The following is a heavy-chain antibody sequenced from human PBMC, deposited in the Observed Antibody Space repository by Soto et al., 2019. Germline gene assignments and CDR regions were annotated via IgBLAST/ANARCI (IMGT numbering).Heavy chain of an antibody. CDR3: ARTEPDSSGWSMYSDY. CDR1: GGTFSSYA. J-gene: IGHJ4*02. V-gene: IGHV1-69*13. D-gene: IGHD6-19*01. CDR2: IIPIFGTA. Sequence: ASVKVSCKASGGTFSSYAISWVRQAPGQGLEWMGGIIPIFGTANYAQKFQGRVTITADESTSTAYMELSSLRSEDTAVYYCARTEPDSSGWSMYSDYWGQGTLATVSS.